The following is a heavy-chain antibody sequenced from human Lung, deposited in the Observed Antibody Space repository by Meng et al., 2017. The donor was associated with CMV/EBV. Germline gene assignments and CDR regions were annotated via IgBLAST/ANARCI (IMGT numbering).Heavy chain of an antibody. V-gene: IGHV3-48*03. Sequence: GESLKISCEVSGFSFSSFEMNWVRQAPGKGLEWIAHISSGGTTINYADSVKGRFTISRDNANNSLFLQMNSLRVEDTAVYYCARKFSSSGLYWGQGTLVTVPS. CDR2: ISSGGTTI. CDR3: ARKFSSSGLY. CDR1: GFSFSSFE. D-gene: IGHD6-6*01. J-gene: IGHJ4*02.